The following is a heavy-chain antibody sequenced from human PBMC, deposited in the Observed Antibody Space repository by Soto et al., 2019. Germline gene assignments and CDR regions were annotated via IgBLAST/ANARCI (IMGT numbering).Heavy chain of an antibody. CDR1: GGSFRGYY. Sequence: QVQLQQWGAGLLKPSETLSLTCAVYGGSFRGYYWSWIRQPPGKGLEWIGEINHSGSTNYNPSLKSRVTISVDTSKNQFSLKLSSVTAADTAVYYCARGGLRLWPYYYYYGMDVWGQGTTVTVSS. CDR2: INHSGST. J-gene: IGHJ6*02. V-gene: IGHV4-34*01. D-gene: IGHD3-10*01. CDR3: ARGGLRLWPYYYYYGMDV.